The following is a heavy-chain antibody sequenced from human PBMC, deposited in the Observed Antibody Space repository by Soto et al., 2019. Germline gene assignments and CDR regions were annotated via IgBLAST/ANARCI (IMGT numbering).Heavy chain of an antibody. V-gene: IGHV4-4*02. J-gene: IGHJ6*02. Sequence: QVQLQESGPGLVKPSGTLSLTCAVSGGSISSSNCWSWVRQPPGKGLEWIGEIFHNGNTYSNPSLTGRVTMSVDKSKNQFSLNLYSVTAADTAVYYCASRTYAMDVWGQGTTVTVSS. CDR1: GGSISSSNC. CDR2: IFHNGNT. CDR3: ASRTYAMDV.